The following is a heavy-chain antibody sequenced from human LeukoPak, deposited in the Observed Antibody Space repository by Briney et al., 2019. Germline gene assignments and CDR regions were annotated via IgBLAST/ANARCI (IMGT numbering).Heavy chain of an antibody. V-gene: IGHV3-23*01. Sequence: PGGSLRLSCAASGFSFNSYTMNWVRQAPGQGLEWISAITGSGGSTSYADSVKGRFTISRDNSKNILYLQMNDLRDEDTAVYHCVKSLTTSGWDSDYWGQGTLVTVSS. CDR2: ITGSGGST. D-gene: IGHD6-19*01. J-gene: IGHJ4*02. CDR3: VKSLTTSGWDSDY. CDR1: GFSFNSYT.